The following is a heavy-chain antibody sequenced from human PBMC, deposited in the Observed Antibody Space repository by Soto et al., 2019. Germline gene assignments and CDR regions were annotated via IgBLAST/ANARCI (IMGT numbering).Heavy chain of an antibody. Sequence: GGYLTLSCAASGFAFTSHALPWVRLAPGRGLEWVALISNDGGKKQYAGSVEGRFTVSRDSSRNTLYLQLNSLRPDDTAVYFCARDSYAPHVWGQGTTVTVSS. V-gene: IGHV3-30-3*01. CDR1: GFAFTSHA. CDR2: ISNDGGKK. J-gene: IGHJ6*02. CDR3: ARDSYAPHV. D-gene: IGHD4-17*01.